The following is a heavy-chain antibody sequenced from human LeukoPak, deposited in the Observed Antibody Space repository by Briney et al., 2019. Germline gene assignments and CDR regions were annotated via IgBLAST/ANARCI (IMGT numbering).Heavy chain of an antibody. CDR3: ARQRQLERLAFGKEGSAFDY. CDR2: ISSSSSYI. CDR1: GFTFSSYS. J-gene: IGHJ4*02. D-gene: IGHD1-1*01. V-gene: IGHV3-21*01. Sequence: GGSLRLSCAASGFTFSSYSMNWVRQAPGKGLEWVSSISSSSSYIYYADSVKGRFTISRDNAKNSLYLQMNRLRAEDTAVYYCARQRQLERLAFGKEGSAFDYWGQGTLVTVSS.